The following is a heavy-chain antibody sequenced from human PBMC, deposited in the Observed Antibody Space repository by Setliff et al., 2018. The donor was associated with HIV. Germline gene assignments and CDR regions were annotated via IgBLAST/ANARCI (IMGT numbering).Heavy chain of an antibody. CDR3: ARHFGYNPGWFDS. Sequence: RESLKISCKGSGYSFTSYWIGWVRQMPGKGLEWMGRIDPADSYTHYSPSFQGHITISIDKSISSASLHWSSLRTSDTAIYYCARHFGYNPGWFDSWGQGTLVTVSS. J-gene: IGHJ5*01. CDR2: IDPADSYT. CDR1: GYSFTSYW. D-gene: IGHD3-10*01. V-gene: IGHV5-10-1*01.